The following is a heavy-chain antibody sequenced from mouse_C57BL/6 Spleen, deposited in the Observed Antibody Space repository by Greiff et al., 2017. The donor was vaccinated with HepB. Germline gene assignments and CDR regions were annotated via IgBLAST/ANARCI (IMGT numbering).Heavy chain of an antibody. V-gene: IGHV1-15*01. D-gene: IGHD1-1*01. Sequence: QVQLKQSGAELVRPGASVTLSCKASGYTFTDYEMHWVKQTPVHGLEWIGAIDPETGGTAYNQKFKGKAILTADKSSSTAYMELRSLTSEDSAVYYCTRSPITYYFDYWGQGTTLTVSS. CDR1: GYTFTDYE. CDR3: TRSPITYYFDY. J-gene: IGHJ2*01. CDR2: IDPETGGT.